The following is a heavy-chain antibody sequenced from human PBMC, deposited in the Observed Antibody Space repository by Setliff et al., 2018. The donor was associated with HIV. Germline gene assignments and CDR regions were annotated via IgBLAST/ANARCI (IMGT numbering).Heavy chain of an antibody. Sequence: SETLSLTCTVSDASISTSNFLWGWIRQSPGKGLEWIGSSYYSSRTYYNPSLKNRVTISADTSKNHLSLKLTSLTAADTAVYYCARKNRGAPAPFDYWGQGTLVTVSS. CDR1: DASISTSNFL. V-gene: IGHV4-39*02. CDR2: SYYSSRT. J-gene: IGHJ4*02. D-gene: IGHD6-25*01. CDR3: ARKNRGAPAPFDY.